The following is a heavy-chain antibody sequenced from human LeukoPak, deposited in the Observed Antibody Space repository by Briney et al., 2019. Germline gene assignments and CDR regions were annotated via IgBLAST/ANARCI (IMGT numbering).Heavy chain of an antibody. V-gene: IGHV4-59*01. CDR3: ARDGYSYGAYYYYYYGMDV. J-gene: IGHJ6*02. Sequence: PSETLSLTCTVSGGSISSYYWSWIRQPPGKGLEWIGYIYYSGSTNYNPSLKSRVTISVDTSKNQFSLKLSSVTAADTAVYYCARDGYSYGAYYYYYYGMDVWGQGTTVTVSS. CDR2: IYYSGST. D-gene: IGHD5-18*01. CDR1: GGSISSYY.